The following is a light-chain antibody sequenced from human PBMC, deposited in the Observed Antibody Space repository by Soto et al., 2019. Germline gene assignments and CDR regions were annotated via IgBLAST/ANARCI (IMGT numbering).Light chain of an antibody. J-gene: IGKJ1*01. CDR3: QQSYSTPRT. CDR2: AAS. Sequence: DIHMTRSPSSLSASVGDIVTITCRASQIISDYLNWYQQKPGKAPKLLIYAASSLQSGVPSRFSGSGSGTDFTLTISSLQPEDFATYYCQQSYSTPRTFGQGTKVDIK. V-gene: IGKV1-39*01. CDR1: QIISDY.